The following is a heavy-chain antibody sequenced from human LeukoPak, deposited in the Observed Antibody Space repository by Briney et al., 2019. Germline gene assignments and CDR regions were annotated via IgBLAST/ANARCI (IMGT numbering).Heavy chain of an antibody. Sequence: PGRSLRLSCTASGFTFGDYAMSWVRQAPGKGLEWVGFIRSKAYGGTTEYAASVKGSFTISRDDSKSIAYLQMNSLTTEDTAVYYCTRGSSSWYYYMDVWGKGTTVTISS. D-gene: IGHD6-13*01. CDR3: TRGSSSWYYYMDV. CDR1: GFTFGDYA. V-gene: IGHV3-49*04. J-gene: IGHJ6*03. CDR2: IRSKAYGGTT.